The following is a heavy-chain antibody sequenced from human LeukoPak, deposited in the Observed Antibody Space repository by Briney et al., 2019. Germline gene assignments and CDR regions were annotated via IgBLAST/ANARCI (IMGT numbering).Heavy chain of an antibody. CDR1: GFTFSSYG. J-gene: IGHJ5*02. CDR2: IWYDGSNK. V-gene: IGHV3-33*01. D-gene: IGHD2-2*01. Sequence: GRSLRLSCAASGFTFSSYGMPWVRQAPGKGLEWVAVIWYDGSNKYYADSVKGRFTISRDNSKNTLYLQMNSLRAEDTAVYYCARDRRYCSSTSCSYNWFDPWGQGTLVTVSS. CDR3: ARDRRYCSSTSCSYNWFDP.